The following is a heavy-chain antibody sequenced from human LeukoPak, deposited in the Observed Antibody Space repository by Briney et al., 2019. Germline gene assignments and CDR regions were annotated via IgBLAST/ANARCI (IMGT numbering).Heavy chain of an antibody. CDR3: ARGLNWFDP. CDR2: IYYSGST. J-gene: IGHJ5*02. Sequence: SETLSLTCTVSGDSINTYYWSWLRQPPGQGREGVGYIYYSGSTNYNPSLKSRVTISVDTSKNQFSLKLSSVTAADTAVYFCARGLNWFDPWGQGTLVTVSS. V-gene: IGHV4-59*01. CDR1: GDSINTYY.